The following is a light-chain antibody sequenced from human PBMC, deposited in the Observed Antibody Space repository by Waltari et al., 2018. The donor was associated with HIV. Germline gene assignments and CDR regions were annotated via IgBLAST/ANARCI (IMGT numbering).Light chain of an antibody. J-gene: IGLJ2*01. CDR3: FSYAGNNFLL. CDR1: SSDIGLYNF. Sequence: QSALTQPPSASGSPGQSVTISCAAPSSDIGLYNFVSWYQHPPGKAPKLMISDVSRRPSGVPDRFSGSKSGNTASLTVSGLQADDEATYYCFSYAGNNFLLFGGGTKLTVL. V-gene: IGLV2-8*01. CDR2: DVS.